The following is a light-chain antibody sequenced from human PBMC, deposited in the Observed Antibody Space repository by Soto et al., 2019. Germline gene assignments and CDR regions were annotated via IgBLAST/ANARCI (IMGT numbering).Light chain of an antibody. CDR3: QQYHTWPPSTT. CDR1: QTVSSH. J-gene: IGKJ5*01. V-gene: IGKV3D-15*01. CDR2: HSS. Sequence: MTQSPATLSVSPGERATLSCRASQTVSSHLAWYQHKNGQAPRLLFYHSSIRATGIPARFSGSGSVTELLLTISSLQFEDFAVYYCQQYHTWPPSTTFGQGTRLEIK.